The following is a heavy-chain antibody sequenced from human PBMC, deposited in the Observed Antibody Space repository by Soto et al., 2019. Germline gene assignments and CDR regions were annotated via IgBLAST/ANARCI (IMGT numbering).Heavy chain of an antibody. D-gene: IGHD3-10*01. CDR2: ISYDGSNK. Sequence: QVQLVESGGGVVQPGRSLRLSCAASGFTFSSYGMHWVRQAPGKGLEWVAVISYDGSNKYYADSVKGRFTISRDNSKNTLYLQMNSLRAGDTAVYYCTKPGGQRDYFDYWGQGTLVTVSS. CDR1: GFTFSSYG. V-gene: IGHV3-30*18. CDR3: TKPGGQRDYFDY. J-gene: IGHJ4*02.